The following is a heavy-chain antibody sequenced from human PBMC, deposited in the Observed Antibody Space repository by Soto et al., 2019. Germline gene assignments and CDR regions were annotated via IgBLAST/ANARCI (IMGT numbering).Heavy chain of an antibody. Sequence: DVQLVESGGGLVQPGGSLRLSCAASGFAFSSYSMNWVRQAPGKGLEWISYISSSSTTIYYADSVKGRFTISRDNAENSLHLQMNSLRVDDTAVYYCASRGGLVRGNYYGMYVWGQGTTVTVSS. J-gene: IGHJ6*02. CDR3: ASRGGLVRGNYYGMYV. CDR2: ISSSSTTI. CDR1: GFAFSSYS. D-gene: IGHD3-10*01. V-gene: IGHV3-48*01.